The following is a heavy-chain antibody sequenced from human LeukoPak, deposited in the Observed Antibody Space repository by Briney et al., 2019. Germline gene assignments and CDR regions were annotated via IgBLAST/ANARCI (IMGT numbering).Heavy chain of an antibody. V-gene: IGHV1-2*02. CDR1: GYTFSGYY. J-gene: IGHJ3*02. CDR3: ARVRVPSAVNDAFDI. D-gene: IGHD6-25*01. Sequence: ASVKVSCKASGYTFSGYYMHWVRQAPGQGLEWMGWINPNSGGTNYAQKFQGRVTMTRDTSISTAYMELSRLRSDDTAVYYCARVRVPSAVNDAFDIWGQGTMVTVSS. CDR2: INPNSGGT.